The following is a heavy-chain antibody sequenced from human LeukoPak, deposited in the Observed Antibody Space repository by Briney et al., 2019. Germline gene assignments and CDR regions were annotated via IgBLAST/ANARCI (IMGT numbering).Heavy chain of an antibody. CDR1: GFTFSNYA. V-gene: IGHV3-23*01. Sequence: GGSLRLSCAASGFTFSNYAINWVRQAPGKGLEWVSGISANGGGTYYADSVKGRFTISRDNSKNTLYLQMNSLRAEDTAVYYCVRDREGSGRFGTDVWGQGTTVTVSS. CDR3: VRDREGSGRFGTDV. J-gene: IGHJ6*02. CDR2: ISANGGGT. D-gene: IGHD3-16*01.